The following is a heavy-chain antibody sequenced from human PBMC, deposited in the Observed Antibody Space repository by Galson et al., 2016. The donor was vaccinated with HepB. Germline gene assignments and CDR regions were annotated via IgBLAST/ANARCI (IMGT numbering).Heavy chain of an antibody. J-gene: IGHJ4*02. V-gene: IGHV1-3*01. CDR3: ARDRQGTGITLFDY. CDR2: INPGNGNT. Sequence: SVKVSCKASGYTFTSHSMHWVRQAPGQRLEWMGWINPGNGNTKYSQKFQGGVTITRDTSASTAYMELSSLRSEDTAVYYCARDRQGTGITLFDYWGQGTLVTVSS. D-gene: IGHD1-7*01. CDR1: GYTFTSHS.